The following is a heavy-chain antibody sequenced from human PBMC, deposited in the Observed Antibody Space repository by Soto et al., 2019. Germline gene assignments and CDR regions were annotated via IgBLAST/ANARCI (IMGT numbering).Heavy chain of an antibody. Sequence: GGSLRLSWAGSGFTFSSYAMSWVRQAPGKGLEWVSAISGSGGSTYCADSVKGRFTISRDNSKNTLYLQMNSLRAEDTAVYYCAKGLKGYSYAAPGSRTQPVAYWGKGTLVTVSS. J-gene: IGHJ4*02. CDR3: AKGLKGYSYAAPGSRTQPVAY. CDR2: ISGSGGST. CDR1: GFTFSSYA. D-gene: IGHD5-18*01. V-gene: IGHV3-23*01.